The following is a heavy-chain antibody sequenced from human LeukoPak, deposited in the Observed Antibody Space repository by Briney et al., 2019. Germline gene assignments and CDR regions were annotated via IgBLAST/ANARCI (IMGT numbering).Heavy chain of an antibody. CDR2: IYYSGST. CDR1: GGSINNYY. CDR3: ARVRCSGGSCYSDY. J-gene: IGHJ4*02. Sequence: SETLSLTCTVSGGSINNYYWNWIRQSPGKGLEWIGYIYYSGSTTYNPSLRSRITISVDTTKSQFSLKLSSVTAADTAVYYCARVRCSGGSCYSDYWGQGTLVTVSS. V-gene: IGHV4-59*01. D-gene: IGHD2-15*01.